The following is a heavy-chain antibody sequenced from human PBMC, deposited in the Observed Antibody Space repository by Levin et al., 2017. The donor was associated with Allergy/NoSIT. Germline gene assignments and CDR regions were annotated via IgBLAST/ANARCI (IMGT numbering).Heavy chain of an antibody. CDR2: IYYRGRT. CDR1: GGSISSGVFY. D-gene: IGHD4-17*01. CDR3: AREVSYGDYRGNWVDP. J-gene: IGHJ5*02. V-gene: IGHV4-31*03. Sequence: ASETLSLTCTVTGGSISSGVFYWSWIRQLPGKGLEWIGYIYYRGRTTYNPSLKSRVTISVDTSKNQFSLKLTSVTAADTAVYYCAREVSYGDYRGNWVDPWGQGTLVTVSS.